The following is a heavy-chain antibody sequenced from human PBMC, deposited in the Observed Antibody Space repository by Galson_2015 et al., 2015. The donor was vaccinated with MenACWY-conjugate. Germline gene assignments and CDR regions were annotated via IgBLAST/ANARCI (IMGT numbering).Heavy chain of an antibody. Sequence: ETLSLTCTVSGGSISSNDFYCGWFRQPPGKGLEWIGNIHYSGGTYHSPSLKSRITTSVDTSKNQFSLNLASVTAADTAVYYCGRFHTVATGFDYWGQGTLVTVSS. CDR2: IHYSGGT. J-gene: IGHJ4*02. D-gene: IGHD5-12*01. V-gene: IGHV4-39*01. CDR1: GGSISSNDFY. CDR3: GRFHTVATGFDY.